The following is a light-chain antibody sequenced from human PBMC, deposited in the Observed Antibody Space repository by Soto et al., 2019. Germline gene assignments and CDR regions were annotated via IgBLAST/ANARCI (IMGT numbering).Light chain of an antibody. CDR2: DAS. CDR1: QSVSSY. Sequence: EIVLTQSPATLSLSPGERATLSCRASQSVSSYLAWYQQKPGQAPRLLIYDASNRATGIPARFSGSGSGTVFTLTISSLEPEDFAVYYRQQRSNWPSFGPGTKVDIK. J-gene: IGKJ3*01. CDR3: QQRSNWPS. V-gene: IGKV3-11*01.